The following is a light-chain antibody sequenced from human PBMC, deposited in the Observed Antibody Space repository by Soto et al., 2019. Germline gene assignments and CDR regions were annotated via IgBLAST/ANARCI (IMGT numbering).Light chain of an antibody. CDR3: SSYTSSRAYV. Sequence: SALTQPASVSGSPGQSITISCTGTSSDVGGYNYVSWYQQQSGKAPQLMIHEVSNRPSGVSNRFSGSKSGNTASLTISGLQAEDEADYYCSSYTSSRAYVFGIGTKVTVL. CDR2: EVS. CDR1: SSDVGGYNY. J-gene: IGLJ1*01. V-gene: IGLV2-14*01.